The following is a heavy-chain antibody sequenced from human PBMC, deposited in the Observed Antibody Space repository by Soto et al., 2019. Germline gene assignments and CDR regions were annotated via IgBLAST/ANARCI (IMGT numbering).Heavy chain of an antibody. CDR3: EVTTGY. CDR2: MSPDSGNA. D-gene: IGHD2-21*02. Sequence: QVQVVQSRAEVKKPGASVKVSCKTSGYTFTDYDINWVRQAAGQGLEYMGWMSPDSGNAGYAQQFQGRVTMTGNTSISTAYMELSGLRSEDTAVYFCEVTTGYWGQGTMVTVSS. V-gene: IGHV1-8*01. J-gene: IGHJ4*02. CDR1: GYTFTDYD.